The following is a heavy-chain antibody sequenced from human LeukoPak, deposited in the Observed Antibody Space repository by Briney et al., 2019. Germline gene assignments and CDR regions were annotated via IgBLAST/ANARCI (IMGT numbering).Heavy chain of an antibody. CDR1: AGSFTSCA. CDR2: IIPILGIA. D-gene: IGHD4/OR15-4a*01. V-gene: IGHV1-69*04. J-gene: IGHJ5*02. CDR3: ARLMGVTITGSWFDP. Sequence: SVTVSCTSSAGSFTSCAIGWGRQAPGQGLEWMGRIIPILGIANYAQKFQGRVTITADKSTSTAYMELSSLRSEDTAVYYCARLMGVTITGSWFDPWGQGTLVTVSS.